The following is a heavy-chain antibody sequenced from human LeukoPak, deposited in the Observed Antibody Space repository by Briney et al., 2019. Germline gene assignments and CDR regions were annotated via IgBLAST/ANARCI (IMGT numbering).Heavy chain of an antibody. CDR3: ARDILWFGELLGWGADY. V-gene: IGHV3-30*04. Sequence: GGSLRLSCAASGFTFSSYAMHWVRQAPGKGLEWVAVISYDGSNKYYADSVKGRFTISRDNSKNTLYLQMNSLRAEDTAVYYCARDILWFGELLGWGADYWGQGTLVTVSS. CDR1: GFTFSSYA. D-gene: IGHD3-10*01. J-gene: IGHJ4*02. CDR2: ISYDGSNK.